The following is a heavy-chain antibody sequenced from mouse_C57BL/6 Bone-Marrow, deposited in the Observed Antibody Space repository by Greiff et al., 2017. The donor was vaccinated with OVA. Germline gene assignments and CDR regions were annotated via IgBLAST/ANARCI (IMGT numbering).Heavy chain of an antibody. V-gene: IGHV1-82*01. D-gene: IGHD2-3*01. Sequence: VHPLESGPELVKPGASVKISCKASGYAFSSSWMNWVKQRPGKGLEWIGRIYPGDGDTNYNGKFKGKATLTADKSSSTAYMQLSSLTSEDSAVYFCARHEDGYYASYFDYWGQGTTLTVSS. J-gene: IGHJ2*01. CDR3: ARHEDGYYASYFDY. CDR2: IYPGDGDT. CDR1: GYAFSSSW.